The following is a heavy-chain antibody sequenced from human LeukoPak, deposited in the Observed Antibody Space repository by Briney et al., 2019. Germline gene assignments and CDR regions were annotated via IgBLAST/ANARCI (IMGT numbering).Heavy chain of an antibody. CDR3: ARHGYGYRFLDI. J-gene: IGHJ3*02. V-gene: IGHV4-34*01. Sequence: SETLSLTCGVYGGSFSGYWSWIRQPPGKGLEWIGEVNHSGSSSCNASLKSRVTISVDTSRNQLSLKLRSVTAADTAVYYCARHGYGYRFLDIWGQGTMVTVSS. D-gene: IGHD5-24*01. CDR1: GGSFSGY. CDR2: VNHSGSS.